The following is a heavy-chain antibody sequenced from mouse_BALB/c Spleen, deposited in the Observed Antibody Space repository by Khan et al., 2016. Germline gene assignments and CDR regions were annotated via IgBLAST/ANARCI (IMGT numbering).Heavy chain of an antibody. V-gene: IGHV3-2*02. Sequence: EVQLQESGPGLVKPSQSLSLTCTVTGYSITSDYAWNWIRQFPGNKLEWMGYISYSGSTSYNPSLKSRISITRDTSKNQFFLQLNSVTTEDTATYYCARRWYFDYWGQGTTLTVSS. J-gene: IGHJ2*01. CDR3: ARRWYFDY. CDR2: ISYSGST. CDR1: GYSITSDYA. D-gene: IGHD1-1*02.